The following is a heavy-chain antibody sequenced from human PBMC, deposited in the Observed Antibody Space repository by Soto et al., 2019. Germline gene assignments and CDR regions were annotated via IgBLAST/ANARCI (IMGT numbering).Heavy chain of an antibody. CDR2: IFPRLGTT. Sequence: QVQLVQSGAELKTPGSSVSVSCKASGGAFNNYPISWVRQAPGQGLEWMGGIFPRLGTTTYAREVQGRVTMTADESTTTVSMTLTSLRSEDTAIYYCAIDACCCGGDCYSLGYWGQGTLVTVSS. CDR1: GGAFNNYP. CDR3: AIDACCCGGDCYSLGY. D-gene: IGHD2-21*02. V-gene: IGHV1-69*01. J-gene: IGHJ4*02.